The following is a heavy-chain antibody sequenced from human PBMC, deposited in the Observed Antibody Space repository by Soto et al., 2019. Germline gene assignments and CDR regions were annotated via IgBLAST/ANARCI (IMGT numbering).Heavy chain of an antibody. J-gene: IGHJ6*02. CDR2: IYTGGIT. CDR3: VLEAGRGITVGMDV. Sequence: EVQLVETGGGLIQPGGSLRLSCAASGFTVRSNYMSWVRQAPGKGLEWVSVIYTGGITYYAGSVKGRFIISRDNSKNALYLQMNSLRVEDTGVYYCVLEAGRGITVGMDVWGQRTTVIVSS. V-gene: IGHV3-53*02. CDR1: GFTVRSNY. D-gene: IGHD1-26*01.